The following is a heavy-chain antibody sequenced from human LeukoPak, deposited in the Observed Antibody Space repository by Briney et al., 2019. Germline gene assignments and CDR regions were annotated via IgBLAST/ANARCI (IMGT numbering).Heavy chain of an antibody. CDR2: IYPGDSDT. D-gene: IGHD3-10*01. CDR3: ARQYTYYYGSGSYSYYFDY. CDR1: GYSFTSYW. J-gene: IGHJ4*02. V-gene: IGHV5-51*01. Sequence: GEALKISCKGSGYSFTSYWIGWVRQMPGKGLEWMGIIYPGDSDTRYSPSFQGQVTISADKSISTAYLQWSSLKASDTAMYYCARQYTYYYGSGSYSYYFDYWGQGTLVTVSS.